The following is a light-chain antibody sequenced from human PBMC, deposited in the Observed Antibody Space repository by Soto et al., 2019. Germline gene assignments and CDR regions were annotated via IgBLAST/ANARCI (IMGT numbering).Light chain of an antibody. J-gene: IGKJ1*01. CDR2: GAS. CDR3: QEYNTWPWT. CDR1: QSVSSD. Sequence: EIVMTQSPATLSVSPGDRATLSCRASQSVSSDLAWYQQKPGQAPRLLIYGASTRATDIPATFSGSGSGTEFTLTISSLQSEDFAVYYCQEYNTWPWTFGQGGKVDI. V-gene: IGKV3-15*01.